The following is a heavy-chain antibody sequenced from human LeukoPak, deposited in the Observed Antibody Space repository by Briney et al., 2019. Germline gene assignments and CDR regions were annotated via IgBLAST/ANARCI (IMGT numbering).Heavy chain of an antibody. J-gene: IGHJ3*02. Sequence: GGSLRLSCAASGFTFDGYAMHWVRQARGKGLEWVSLISVDGTYTYYADSVKGRFTISRDNRKNSLYLQMNSRRAEDTALYYCVKDNFCRECDFDIWGQGTRVTASS. V-gene: IGHV3-43*02. D-gene: IGHD3-3*01. CDR1: GFTFDGYA. CDR2: ISVDGTYT. CDR3: VKDNFCRECDFDI.